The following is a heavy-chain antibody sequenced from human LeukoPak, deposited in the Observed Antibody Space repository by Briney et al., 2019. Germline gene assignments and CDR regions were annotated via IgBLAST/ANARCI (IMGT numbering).Heavy chain of an antibody. J-gene: IGHJ3*02. CDR2: IYTSGST. CDR3: ARARRDAFDI. CDR1: GGSISSGSYY. V-gene: IGHV4-61*02. Sequence: SQTLSLTCTVSGGSISSGSYYWSWIRQPAGKGLEWIGRIYTSGSTNYNPSLKSRVTISVDTSKNQLSLKLSSVTAADTAVYYCARARRDAFDIWGQGTMVTVSS.